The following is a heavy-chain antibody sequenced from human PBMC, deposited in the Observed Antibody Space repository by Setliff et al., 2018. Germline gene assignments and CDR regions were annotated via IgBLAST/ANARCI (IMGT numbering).Heavy chain of an antibody. CDR3: ATKVVAGT. J-gene: IGHJ4*02. D-gene: IGHD6-19*01. V-gene: IGHV3-23*01. CDR1: GFIFSNYA. CDR2: TSGGGGFST. Sequence: GGSLRLSCAASGFIFSNYAMSWVRQSPGKGLEWVSTTSGGGGFSTYYADSVKGRFTISRDNSNLYLQMNNLRAEDTAVYYCATKVVAGTGGQGTLVTVSS.